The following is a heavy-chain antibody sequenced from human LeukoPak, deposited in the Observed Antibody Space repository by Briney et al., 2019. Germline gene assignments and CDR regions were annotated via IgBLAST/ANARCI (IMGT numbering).Heavy chain of an antibody. J-gene: IGHJ4*02. Sequence: ASVKVSCKASGYTFTGYYMHWVRQAPGQGLEWMGWITTYSGNTNYAQMLQGRVTMTTDTSTSTAYMDLRSLRSDDTAVYYCARFRAGVGEPYGDCWGQGTLVTVSS. CDR1: GYTFTGYY. V-gene: IGHV1-18*04. CDR2: ITTYSGNT. CDR3: ARFRAGVGEPYGDC. D-gene: IGHD3-10*01.